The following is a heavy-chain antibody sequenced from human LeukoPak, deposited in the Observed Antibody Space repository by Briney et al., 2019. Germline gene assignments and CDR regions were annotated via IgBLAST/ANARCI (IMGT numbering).Heavy chain of an antibody. CDR1: GYSISSGYY. Sequence: PSETLSLTCAVSGYSISSGYYWGWIRQPPGKGLEWIGIMYHSGSAYYNPSLKSRVTISIDTSKNQFSLKLGSVTAADTAVYYCARLYGSRGWYFDYWGQGTLVTVSS. CDR2: MYHSGSA. CDR3: ARLYGSRGWYFDY. D-gene: IGHD2-2*01. V-gene: IGHV4-38-2*01. J-gene: IGHJ4*02.